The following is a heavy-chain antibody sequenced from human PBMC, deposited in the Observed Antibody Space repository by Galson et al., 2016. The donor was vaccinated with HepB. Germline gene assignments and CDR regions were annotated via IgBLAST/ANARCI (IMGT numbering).Heavy chain of an antibody. CDR1: GASISSTNW. J-gene: IGHJ4*02. D-gene: IGHD2-2*01. V-gene: IGHV4-4*02. Sequence: SETLSLTCVVSGASISSTNWWNWVRQPPGKGLEWIGEIYHSGSTKYSPSLESRVTIEVDKAKNLFSLCLTSVTAADTAVYDCASRIYITSWYAPVLSYWGQGSLVTVSS. CDR3: ASRIYITSWYAPVLSY. CDR2: IYHSGST.